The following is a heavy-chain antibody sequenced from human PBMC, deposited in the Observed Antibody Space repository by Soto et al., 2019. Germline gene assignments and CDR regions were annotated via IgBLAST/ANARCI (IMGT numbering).Heavy chain of an antibody. Sequence: SSTLSLTCTVSGYSISSGYYWSWIRQTPGQGLEWIGSISHSGTSFYNPSLRSRVTISMDTSNNHFSLKLNSLTATDTAVYYCARVSGGHSGWGHGYEHWGQGTLVTV. CDR3: ARVSGGHSGWGHGYEH. CDR1: GYSISSGYY. D-gene: IGHD2-21*02. J-gene: IGHJ5*02. V-gene: IGHV4-38-2*02. CDR2: ISHSGTS.